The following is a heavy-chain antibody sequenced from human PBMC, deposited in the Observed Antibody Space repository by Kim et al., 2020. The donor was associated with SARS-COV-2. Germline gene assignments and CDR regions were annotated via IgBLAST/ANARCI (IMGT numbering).Heavy chain of an antibody. Sequence: TSADSAKGRFTISRDNAKNMLYLQLNSLRGEDSALYYCARPLRGTYCYDYWGQAPLVTVSS. J-gene: IGHJ4*02. V-gene: IGHV3-74*01. D-gene: IGHD5-18*01. CDR3: ARPLRGTYCYDY.